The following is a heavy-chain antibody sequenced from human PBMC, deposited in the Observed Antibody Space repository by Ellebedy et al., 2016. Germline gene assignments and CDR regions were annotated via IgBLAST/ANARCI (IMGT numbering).Heavy chain of an antibody. CDR1: GFTFSSYW. J-gene: IGHJ3*01. Sequence: GESLKISCAASGFTFSSYWMNWVRQAPGKGLEWVANIKQDGSEKYYVGSVKGRFTISSDNAENSVYLQMNSLRVEDTAGYYCARDDNWNDQDAFDVWGHGTLVTVSS. D-gene: IGHD1-1*01. CDR3: ARDDNWNDQDAFDV. V-gene: IGHV3-7*01. CDR2: IKQDGSEK.